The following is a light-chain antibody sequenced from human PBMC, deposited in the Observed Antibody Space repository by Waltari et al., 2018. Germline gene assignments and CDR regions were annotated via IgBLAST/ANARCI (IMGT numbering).Light chain of an antibody. CDR2: GAS. V-gene: IGKV3-15*01. CDR1: QSVSSS. J-gene: IGKJ4*01. CDR3: QQYNNWPPLT. Sequence: DIVMTQSPATLSVSPGERAPLSCRASQSVSSSLAWYQQKPGQAPRLLIYGASTRATGIPARFSGSGSGTEFTLTISSLQSEDFAIYYCQQYNNWPPLTFGGGTKVEIK.